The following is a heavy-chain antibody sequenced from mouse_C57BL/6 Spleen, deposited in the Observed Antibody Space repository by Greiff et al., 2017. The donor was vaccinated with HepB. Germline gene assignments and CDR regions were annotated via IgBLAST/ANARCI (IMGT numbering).Heavy chain of an antibody. CDR1: GYTFTSYW. Sequence: VQLQQSGAELVKPGASVKLSCKASGYTFTSYWMQWVKQRPGQGLEWIGEIDPSDSYTNYNQKFKGKATLTVDTSSSTAYMQLSSLTSEDSAVYYCARESLAYWGQGTLVTVSA. J-gene: IGHJ3*01. V-gene: IGHV1-50*01. CDR3: ARESLAY. CDR2: IDPSDSYT.